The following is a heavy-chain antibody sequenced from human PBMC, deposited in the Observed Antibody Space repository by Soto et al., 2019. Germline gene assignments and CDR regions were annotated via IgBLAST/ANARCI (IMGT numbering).Heavy chain of an antibody. CDR3: AEGTTG. D-gene: IGHD3-10*01. V-gene: IGHV3-7*03. CDR2: INQDGSKK. Sequence: VQLVESGGGLVQPGGSLRLSCATAGFTFSSHWMFWVRQAPGKGLEWVANINQDGSKKYYVDSVKGRFTISRDNGKNSLFLQMNTLRAEDTAVYYCAEGTTGWGQGTLVTVSS. CDR1: GFTFSSHW. J-gene: IGHJ4*02.